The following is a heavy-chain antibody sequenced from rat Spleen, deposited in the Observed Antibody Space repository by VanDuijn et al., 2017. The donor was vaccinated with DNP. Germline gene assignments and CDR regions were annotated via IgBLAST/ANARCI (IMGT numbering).Heavy chain of an antibody. D-gene: IGHD1-4*01. CDR2: ISYEGSGT. V-gene: IGHV5-22*01. J-gene: IGHJ2*01. CDR1: GFTFSDYN. CDR3: ARGNYPGINTFDY. Sequence: EVQLLESGGGLVQPGRSLKLSCAASGFTFSDYNMAWVRQAPKKGLEWVASISYEGSGTYYGDSVKGRFTISRENAKSTLYLQMNSLRSEDTATYYCARGNYPGINTFDYWGQGVMVTVSS.